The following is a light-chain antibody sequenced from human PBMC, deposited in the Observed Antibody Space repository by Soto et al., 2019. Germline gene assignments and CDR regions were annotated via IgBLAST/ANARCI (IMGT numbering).Light chain of an antibody. V-gene: IGKV3-20*01. Sequence: EIVLTQSPGTLSLSPGERATLSCTASQSVSSNYLAWYQQKPGQAPRLVMYGASTRPTGIPDRFSGSGSGTDFTLTISRLEPEDFAVYYCQQYGSSPRTFGQGTKVDIK. J-gene: IGKJ1*01. CDR2: GAS. CDR1: QSVSSNY. CDR3: QQYGSSPRT.